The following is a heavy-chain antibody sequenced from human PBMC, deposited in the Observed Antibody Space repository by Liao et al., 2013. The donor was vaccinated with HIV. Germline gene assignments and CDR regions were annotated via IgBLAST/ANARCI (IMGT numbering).Heavy chain of an antibody. CDR2: IHTSGST. D-gene: IGHD6-13*01. J-gene: IGHJ4*02. CDR1: GGSMSGYY. Sequence: QVEPQESGPRLMKPSETLSLMCSVSGGSMSGYYWSWIRQPAGKGLEWIGRIHTSGSTYYNPSLKSRVTISVDTSKNQFSLRLNSVTAADTAVYYCARDQGIAAAGNYWGQGTLVTVSS. V-gene: IGHV4-4*07. CDR3: ARDQGIAAAGNY.